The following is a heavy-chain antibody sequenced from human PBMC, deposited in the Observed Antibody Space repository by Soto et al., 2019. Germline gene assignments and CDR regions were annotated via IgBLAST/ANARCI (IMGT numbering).Heavy chain of an antibody. CDR3: ARDGDWSLAVAGLFDN. D-gene: IGHD6-19*01. Sequence: QLLQSGGGLAQPGGSLRLSCAASGFTFSSHEMSWVRQAPGKGLEWVPQISESADRAFYADYVKGRFTISRDNSRNTVNLQMNSLRADDTAVCYCARDGDWSLAVAGLFDNCGHGTLVTVSS. CDR2: ISESADRA. J-gene: IGHJ4*01. CDR1: GFTFSSHE. V-gene: IGHV3-23*01.